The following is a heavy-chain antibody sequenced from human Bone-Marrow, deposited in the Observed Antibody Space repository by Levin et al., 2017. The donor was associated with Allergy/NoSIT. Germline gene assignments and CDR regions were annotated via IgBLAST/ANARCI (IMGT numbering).Heavy chain of an antibody. CDR1: GFSFGDYC. V-gene: IGHV3-49*03. D-gene: IGHD5-24*01. Sequence: TGGSLRLSCTASGFSFGDYCVSWFRQAPGKGLEWVSFIRSRTYGETAEYAPSVQGRFTVSRDDSKSIAYLQMSSLKTEDTAVYFCTRVFADGSTPRSENDFDYWGQGTLVTVSS. CDR2: IRSRTYGETA. CDR3: TRVFADGSTPRSENDFDY. J-gene: IGHJ4*02.